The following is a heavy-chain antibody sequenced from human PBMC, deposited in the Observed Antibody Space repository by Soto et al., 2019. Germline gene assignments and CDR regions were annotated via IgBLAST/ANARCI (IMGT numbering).Heavy chain of an antibody. D-gene: IGHD3-22*01. Sequence: SVKVSCKASGGTFSSYAISWGRQAPGQGLEWMGGIIPIFGTANYAQKFQGRVTITADESTSAAYMELSSLRSEDTAVYYCARGQYYDSSGQYYYYYYGMDVWGQGTTVTVSS. CDR3: ARGQYYDSSGQYYYYYYGMDV. CDR2: IIPIFGTA. J-gene: IGHJ6*02. CDR1: GGTFSSYA. V-gene: IGHV1-69*13.